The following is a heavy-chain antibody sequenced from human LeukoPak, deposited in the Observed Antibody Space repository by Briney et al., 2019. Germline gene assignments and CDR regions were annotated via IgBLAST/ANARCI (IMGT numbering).Heavy chain of an antibody. D-gene: IGHD3-22*01. J-gene: IGHJ4*02. V-gene: IGHV3-23*01. Sequence: GGSLRLSCAASGLTFSSNAMSWVRQAPGKGLEWVSSISGSGGSTYYADSVKGRFTISRDNSKNTVYLQMNSLRAEDTAAYYCAQVRTGYYYFNLDYWGQGTLATVSS. CDR1: GLTFSSNA. CDR2: ISGSGGST. CDR3: AQVRTGYYYFNLDY.